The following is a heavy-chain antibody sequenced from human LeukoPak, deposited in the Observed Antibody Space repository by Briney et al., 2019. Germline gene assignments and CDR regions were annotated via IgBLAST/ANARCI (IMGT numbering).Heavy chain of an antibody. D-gene: IGHD5-24*01. CDR3: AGGWLQSYYFDY. CDR1: GYTFTSYA. J-gene: IGHJ4*02. V-gene: IGHV1-69*04. CDR2: IIPILGIA. Sequence: SVKVSCKASGYTFTSYAISWVRQAPGQGLEWMGRIIPILGIANYAQKFQGRVTITADKSTSAAYMELSSLRSEDTAVYYCAGGWLQSYYFDYWGQGTLVTVSS.